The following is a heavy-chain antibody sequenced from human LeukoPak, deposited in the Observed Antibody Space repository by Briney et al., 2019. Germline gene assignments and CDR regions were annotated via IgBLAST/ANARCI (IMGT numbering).Heavy chain of an antibody. Sequence: PGGSLRLFCAASGFTFSNYAMSWVRQAPGRGLEWVSTISGSGANTYYADSVKGRFTISRDNSKNTLYLQMNSLRADDTAIYYCAKGRALEVVAAFNYWGQGTVVTASS. V-gene: IGHV3-23*01. CDR3: AKGRALEVVAAFNY. J-gene: IGHJ4*02. CDR1: GFTFSNYA. CDR2: ISGSGANT. D-gene: IGHD2-15*01.